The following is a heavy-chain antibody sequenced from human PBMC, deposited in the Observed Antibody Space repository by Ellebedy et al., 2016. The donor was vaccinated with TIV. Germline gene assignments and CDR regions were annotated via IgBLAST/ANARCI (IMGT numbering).Heavy chain of an antibody. Sequence: GESLKISCAASGFTVSDYFMTWVRQAPGKGLEWASVIYKNGGTNYTDSVNGRFTITRDDSKNTLYLQMNSLRAEDTAVYYCARDPGGGGDYGDNWFDPWGQGTLVTVSS. V-gene: IGHV3-66*01. J-gene: IGHJ5*02. CDR3: ARDPGGGGDYGDNWFDP. CDR1: GFTVSDYF. CDR2: IYKNGGT. D-gene: IGHD3-10*01.